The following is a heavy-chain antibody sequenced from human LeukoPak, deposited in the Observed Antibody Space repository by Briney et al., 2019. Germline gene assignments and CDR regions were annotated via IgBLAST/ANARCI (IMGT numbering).Heavy chain of an antibody. CDR2: ISGSGRSS. CDR3: ATISEPTRAFDI. Sequence: GGSLRLSCAASGFTFSGSDMVWVRQAPGKGLEWVSAISGSGRSSYYADSVKGRSTFSRDNSKNTLYLQMNSLRVEDTAVYYCATISEPTRAFDIWGQGTMVTVSS. CDR1: GFTFSGSD. V-gene: IGHV3-23*01. J-gene: IGHJ3*02. D-gene: IGHD3-9*01.